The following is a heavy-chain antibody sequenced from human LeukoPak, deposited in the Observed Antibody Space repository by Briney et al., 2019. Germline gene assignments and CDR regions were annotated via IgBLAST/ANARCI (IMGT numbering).Heavy chain of an antibody. J-gene: IGHJ4*02. D-gene: IGHD3-16*01. Sequence: ASVKVSCKASGGTFSSYAISWVRQAPGQGLEWMGRIIPILGIANYAQKFQGRVTITADKSTSTAYMELSSLRSKDTAVYYCARLRLGELFVDYWGQGTLVTVSS. CDR3: ARLRLGELFVDY. V-gene: IGHV1-69*04. CDR2: IIPILGIA. CDR1: GGTFSSYA.